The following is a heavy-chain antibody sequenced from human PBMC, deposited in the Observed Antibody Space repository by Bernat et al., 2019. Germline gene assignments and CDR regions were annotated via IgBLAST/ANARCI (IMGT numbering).Heavy chain of an antibody. CDR2: IWYDGSNK. V-gene: IGHV3-33*01. CDR3: AREAVYSTSFPQGPLSLDV. CDR1: GFTFSSYG. D-gene: IGHD2-21*01. J-gene: IGHJ6*02. Sequence: QVQLVESGGGVVQPGRSLRLSCAASGFTFSSYGMHWVRQAPGKGLEWVAVIWYDGSNKYYADSVKGRFTISRDNSKNTLYLQMNSLRAEDTAVYYCAREAVYSTSFPQGPLSLDVWGQGTTVTVSS.